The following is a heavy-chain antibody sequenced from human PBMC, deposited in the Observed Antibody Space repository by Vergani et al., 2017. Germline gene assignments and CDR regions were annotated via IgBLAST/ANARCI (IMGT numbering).Heavy chain of an antibody. J-gene: IGHJ4*02. CDR3: SRETRDTPSSLDD. Sequence: DVHLAESGGGFFQPGGSLRLSCSASGISFNSYWMHWVRQVPGKGLLWVSRIKSDGSITAYADSVKGRFTISKDISKNTLYLQMNSLRGDDTAVYYCSRETRDTPSSLDDWGQGTLVTVSS. D-gene: IGHD5-24*01. CDR2: IKSDGSIT. V-gene: IGHV3-74*03. CDR1: GISFNSYW.